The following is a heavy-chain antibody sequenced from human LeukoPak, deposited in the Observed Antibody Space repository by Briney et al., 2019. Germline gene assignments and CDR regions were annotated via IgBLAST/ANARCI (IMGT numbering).Heavy chain of an antibody. J-gene: IGHJ4*02. V-gene: IGHV4-34*01. CDR1: GESFSGYY. CDR3: ARHRRTMVRGALDY. D-gene: IGHD3-10*01. Sequence: SETLSLTCAVYGESFSGYYWSWIRQPPGKGLEWIGEINHSGSTNYNPSLKSRVTISVDTSKNQFSLKLSSVTAADTAVYYCARHRRTMVRGALDYWGQGTLVTVSS. CDR2: INHSGST.